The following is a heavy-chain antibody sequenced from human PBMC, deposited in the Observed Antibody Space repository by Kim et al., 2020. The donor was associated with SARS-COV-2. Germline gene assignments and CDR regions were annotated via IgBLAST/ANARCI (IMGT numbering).Heavy chain of an antibody. J-gene: IGHJ4*02. V-gene: IGHV3-30*18. CDR1: GFTFSSYG. CDR3: AKAQTAMTTLFDY. CDR2: ISYDGSNK. D-gene: IGHD5-18*01. Sequence: GGSLRLSCAASGFTFSSYGMHWVRQAPGKGLEWVAVISYDGSNKYYADSVKGRFTISRDNSKNTLYLQMNSLRAEDTAVYYCAKAQTAMTTLFDYWGQGTLVTVSS.